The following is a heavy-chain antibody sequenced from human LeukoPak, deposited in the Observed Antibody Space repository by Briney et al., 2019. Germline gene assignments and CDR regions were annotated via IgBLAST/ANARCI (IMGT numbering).Heavy chain of an antibody. CDR1: GYTFTSYY. J-gene: IGHJ5*02. D-gene: IGHD2-2*01. CDR2: INPSDGST. CDR3: ARGVLPAANHPPLLTP. Sequence: ASVKVSCKASGYTFTSYYMHWVRQAPGQGLEWMGIINPSDGSTSYAQKFQGRVTMTRDMSTSTVYMELSSLRSEDTAVYYCARGVLPAANHPPLLTPWGQGTLVTVSS. V-gene: IGHV1-46*01.